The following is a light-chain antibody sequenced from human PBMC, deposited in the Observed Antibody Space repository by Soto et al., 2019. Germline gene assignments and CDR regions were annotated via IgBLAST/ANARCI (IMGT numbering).Light chain of an antibody. V-gene: IGKV3-20*01. CDR2: GAS. CDR3: QEYVHSPKLT. J-gene: IGKJ4*01. Sequence: EIVLTQSPGTLSLSPGERATLSCRASQTVSASYLAWYQQKPGQAPRLLIFGASTRATGIPDRFSGSGSGTDFTLTISRLEPEDCAVYYCQEYVHSPKLTFGGGTKVEIK. CDR1: QTVSASY.